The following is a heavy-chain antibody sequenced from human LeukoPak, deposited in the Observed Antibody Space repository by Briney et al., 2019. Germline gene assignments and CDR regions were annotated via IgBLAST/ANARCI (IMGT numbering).Heavy chain of an antibody. J-gene: IGHJ6*02. CDR1: GFTFSSYG. Sequence: GGSLRLSCAASGFTFSSYGMHWVRQAPGKGLEWVAVIWYDGSNKYYADSVKGRFTISRDNSKNTLYLQMNSLRAEDTAVYYCARDHRAYYDFWSGYYYYYYYGMDVWGQGTTVTVSS. CDR3: ARDHRAYYDFWSGYYYYYYYGMDV. D-gene: IGHD3-3*01. CDR2: IWYDGSNK. V-gene: IGHV3-33*01.